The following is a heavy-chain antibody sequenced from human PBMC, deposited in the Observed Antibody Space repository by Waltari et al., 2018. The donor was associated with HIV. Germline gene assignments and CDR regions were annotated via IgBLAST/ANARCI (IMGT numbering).Heavy chain of an antibody. CDR1: GGSISSSSYY. V-gene: IGHV4-39*07. D-gene: IGHD3-9*01. Sequence: QLQLQESGPGLVKPSETLSLTCTVSGGSISSSSYYWGWIRQPPGKGLEWIGSIYYSGSTYYNPSLKSRVTISVDTSKNQFSLKLSSVTAADTAVYYCARGGYLTIFSRYWFDPWGQGTLVTVSS. CDR2: IYYSGST. J-gene: IGHJ5*02. CDR3: ARGGYLTIFSRYWFDP.